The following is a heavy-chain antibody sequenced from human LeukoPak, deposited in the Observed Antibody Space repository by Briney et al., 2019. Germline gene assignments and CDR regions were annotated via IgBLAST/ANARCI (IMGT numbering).Heavy chain of an antibody. D-gene: IGHD3-22*01. CDR1: VYTLTELS. J-gene: IGHJ3*02. V-gene: IGHV1-24*01. CDR3: ARDEITIIVVMAFDI. Sequence: ASVKVSCKLSVYTLTELSMHWVRQAPGKGLGWRGGFVAEDGETIYAQKFQGIVTMTEDTSTDTAYMELSSLRSEDTAVYYCARDEITIIVVMAFDIWGQGTMVTVSS. CDR2: FVAEDGET.